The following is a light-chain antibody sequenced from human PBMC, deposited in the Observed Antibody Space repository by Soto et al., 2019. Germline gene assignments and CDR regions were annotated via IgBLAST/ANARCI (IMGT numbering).Light chain of an antibody. CDR1: KTISIY. J-gene: IGKJ2*01. Sequence: DIQMTQSPAALSASVGDRVSITCRASKTISIYLNWYQQKPGAAPKLLIYSASTLQCGVPSRFCGSGFGTDYTLTSSSLHPAYFAFYYCQQPFRTPHTFGQWTKL. CDR3: QQPFRTPHT. V-gene: IGKV1-39*01. CDR2: SAS.